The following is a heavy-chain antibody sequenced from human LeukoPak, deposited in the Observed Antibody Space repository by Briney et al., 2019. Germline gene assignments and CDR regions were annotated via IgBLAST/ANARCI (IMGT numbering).Heavy chain of an antibody. Sequence: GGSLSLSCAASGFTFSSYAMSWVRQAPGKGLEWVSAISGSGGSTYYAGSVKGRFTISRDNSKNTLYLQMNSLRAEDTAVYYCAKDQHYGSGDYFDYWGQGTLVTVSS. CDR2: ISGSGGST. D-gene: IGHD3-10*01. J-gene: IGHJ4*02. CDR3: AKDQHYGSGDYFDY. V-gene: IGHV3-23*01. CDR1: GFTFSSYA.